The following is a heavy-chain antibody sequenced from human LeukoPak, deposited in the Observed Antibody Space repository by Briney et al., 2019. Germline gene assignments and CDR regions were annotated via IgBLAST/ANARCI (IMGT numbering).Heavy chain of an antibody. D-gene: IGHD4-11*01. CDR1: GFDFSNYW. CDR2: IKQDGSEK. Sequence: GGSLRLSCAASGFDFSNYWMYWVRQAPGKGLEWVANIKQDGSEKYYVDSVRGRFTISRDNAKNSLSLQMNSLRAEDTAVYYCASNYGGWGQGTLVTVSS. J-gene: IGHJ4*02. V-gene: IGHV3-7*03. CDR3: ASNYGG.